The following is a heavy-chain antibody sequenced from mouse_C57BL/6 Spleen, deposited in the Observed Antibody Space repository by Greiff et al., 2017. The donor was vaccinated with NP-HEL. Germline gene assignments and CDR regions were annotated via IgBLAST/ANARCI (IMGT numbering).Heavy chain of an antibody. D-gene: IGHD1-1*01. CDR3: ARGSSSLPFAY. J-gene: IGHJ3*01. CDR1: GYTFTSYW. CDR2: IDPSDSET. Sequence: QVQLQQPGAELVRPGSSVKLSCKASGYTFTSYWMHWVKQRPIQGLEWIGNIDPSDSETHYNQKFKDKATLTVDKSSSTAYMQLSSLTSEDSAVYYCARGSSSLPFAYWGQGTLVTVSA. V-gene: IGHV1-52*01.